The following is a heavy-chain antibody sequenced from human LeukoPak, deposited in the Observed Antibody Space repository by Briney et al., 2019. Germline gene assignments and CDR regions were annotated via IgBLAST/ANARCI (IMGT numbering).Heavy chain of an antibody. CDR1: GGSISSGSYY. CDR2: IYTSGST. J-gene: IGHJ3*02. Sequence: PSETLSLTCTVSGGSISSGSYYWSWIRQPAGKGLEWIGRIYTSGSTNYNPSLKSRVTISVDTSKNQFSLKLSSVTAADTAVYYCARGSRIAVAGPSGGGDAFDIWGQGTMVTVSS. CDR3: ARGSRIAVAGPSGGGDAFDI. V-gene: IGHV4-61*02. D-gene: IGHD6-19*01.